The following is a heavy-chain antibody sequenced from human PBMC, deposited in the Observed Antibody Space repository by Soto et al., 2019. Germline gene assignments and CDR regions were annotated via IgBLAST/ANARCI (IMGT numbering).Heavy chain of an antibody. Sequence: QVQLQESGPGLVKPSQTLSLICTVSSGSISSGGYYWSWIRQHPGKGLEWIGYIYYSGSTYYNPSLESRLTRSVDTSKNQFSLKLSSVTAADTAVYYCARNSRIAAHWYFDLWGRGTLVTVSS. D-gene: IGHD6-13*01. CDR1: SGSISSGGYY. CDR3: ARNSRIAAHWYFDL. V-gene: IGHV4-31*03. J-gene: IGHJ2*01. CDR2: IYYSGST.